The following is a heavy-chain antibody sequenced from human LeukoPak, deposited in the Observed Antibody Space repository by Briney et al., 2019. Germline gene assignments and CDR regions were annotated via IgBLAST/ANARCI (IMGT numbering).Heavy chain of an antibody. Sequence: GGSLRLSCAASGFTFSDYWMTWVRQAPGKGLEWLANIKQDGSDKYYADSVKGRLTVSRDNAKNSLYLQMNSLRAEDTAVYYCASYRQLDFDYWGQGTLVTVSS. CDR2: IKQDGSDK. CDR3: ASYRQLDFDY. CDR1: GFTFSDYW. J-gene: IGHJ4*02. D-gene: IGHD6-6*01. V-gene: IGHV3-7*01.